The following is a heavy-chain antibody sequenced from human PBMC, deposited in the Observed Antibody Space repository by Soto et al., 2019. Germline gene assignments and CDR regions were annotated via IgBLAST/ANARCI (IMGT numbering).Heavy chain of an antibody. D-gene: IGHD6-6*01. CDR2: INHSGST. J-gene: IGHJ4*02. CDR1: GGSFSGYY. CDR3: ARGPAARPKLSIDY. Sequence: PSETLSLTCAVYGGSFSGYYWSWIRQPPGKGLEWIGEINHSGSTNYNPSLKSRVTISVDTSKNQFSLKLSSVTAADTAVYYCARGPAARPKLSIDYWGQGTLVTVSS. V-gene: IGHV4-34*01.